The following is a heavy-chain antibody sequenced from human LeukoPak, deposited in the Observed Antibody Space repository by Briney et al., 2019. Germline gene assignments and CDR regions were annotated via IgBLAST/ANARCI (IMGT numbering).Heavy chain of an antibody. D-gene: IGHD4-17*01. CDR2: IRFDGINK. CDR3: AKNDYGDYLPGDY. J-gene: IGHJ4*02. CDR1: GFTFSSYG. V-gene: IGHV3-30*02. Sequence: GGSLRLSCAASGFTFSSYGMHWVRQAPGKGLEWVAFIRFDGINKYYADSVKGRFTISRDNSKNTLYLQMSSLRAEDTAVYYCAKNDYGDYLPGDYWGQGTLVTVSS.